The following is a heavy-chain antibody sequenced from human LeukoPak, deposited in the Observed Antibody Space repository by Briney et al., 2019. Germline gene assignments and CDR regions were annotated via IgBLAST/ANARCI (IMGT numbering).Heavy chain of an antibody. CDR2: IYYSGST. CDR3: ARVHRYSSSWYLAYFDY. Sequence: SETLSLTCTVSGGSISSSSYYWGWIRQPPGKGLEWIGSIYYSGSTYYNPSLKSRVTISVDTSKNQFSLKLSSVTAADTAVYYCARVHRYSSSWYLAYFDYWGQGTLVTVSS. CDR1: GGSISSSSYY. J-gene: IGHJ4*02. V-gene: IGHV4-39*01. D-gene: IGHD6-13*01.